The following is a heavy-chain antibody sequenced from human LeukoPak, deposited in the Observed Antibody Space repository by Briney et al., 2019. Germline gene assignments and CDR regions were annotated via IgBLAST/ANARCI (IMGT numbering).Heavy chain of an antibody. Sequence: GGSLRLSCAASRFTFSDYWIHWVRQAPGKGLVWVSRINTDGSITNYADSVKGRFSISRDNAKNTLYLQMSSLRAEDTAVSYCARDRGPRTGFMVREAYDYWGQGTLVTVSS. D-gene: IGHD3-10*01. CDR2: INTDGSIT. CDR1: RFTFSDYW. CDR3: ARDRGPRTGFMVREAYDY. V-gene: IGHV3-74*01. J-gene: IGHJ4*02.